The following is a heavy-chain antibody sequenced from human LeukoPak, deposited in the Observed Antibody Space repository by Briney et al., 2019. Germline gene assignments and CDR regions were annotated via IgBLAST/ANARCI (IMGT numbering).Heavy chain of an antibody. CDR2: IYYSGST. D-gene: IGHD6-19*01. V-gene: IGHV4-39*01. CDR1: GGSISSSSYY. Sequence: SETLSLTCTVSGGSISSSSYYWGWIRQPPGKGLEWIGGIYYSGSTYYNPSLKSRVTISVDTSKNQFSLNLSSVTAADTAVYYCARHEGVYSSGWSLYLWFDPWGQGTLVTVSS. J-gene: IGHJ5*02. CDR3: ARHEGVYSSGWSLYLWFDP.